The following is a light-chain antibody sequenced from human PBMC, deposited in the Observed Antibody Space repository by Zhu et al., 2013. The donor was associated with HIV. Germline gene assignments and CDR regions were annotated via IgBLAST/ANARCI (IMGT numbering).Light chain of an antibody. CDR2: DVT. CDR3: SSYTSTTTLV. J-gene: IGLJ2*01. V-gene: IGLV2-8*01. Sequence: QSALTQPPSASGSPGQSVTISCTGTSSDIGAYKYVSWYQQVPGNAPKLIIYDVTKRPSGVPDRFSGSKSGKTASLTVSGLRAEDEAEYYCSSYTSTTTLVFGGGTTLTVL. CDR1: SSDIGAYKY.